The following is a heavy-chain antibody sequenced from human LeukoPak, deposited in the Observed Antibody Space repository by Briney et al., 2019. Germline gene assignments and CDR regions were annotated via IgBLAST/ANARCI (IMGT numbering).Heavy chain of an antibody. CDR2: IKSKTDSETT. D-gene: IGHD3-10*01. CDR3: TTDLGTYYHGSQRLIPIDY. Sequence: GGSLRLSCVDSGFTFTNAWMSWVRQAPGKGLEWIGRIKSKTDSETTNYAEPVRGRFTISRDDSKSAVYLQMNSLKIEDTAVYYCTTDLGTYYHGSQRLIPIDYWGQGTLVTVSS. J-gene: IGHJ4*02. CDR1: GFTFTNAW. V-gene: IGHV3-15*01.